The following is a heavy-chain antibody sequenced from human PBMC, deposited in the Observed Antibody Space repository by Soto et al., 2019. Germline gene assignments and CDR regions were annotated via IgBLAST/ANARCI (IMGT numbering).Heavy chain of an antibody. J-gene: IGHJ4*02. CDR1: GFTFSNAY. CDR2: IKSKIYGETT. CDR3: AIPGMAVAYTFAY. V-gene: IGHV3-15*05. Sequence: EVQLVESGGNLVQPGGSLRLACVGSGFTFSNAYMNWVRQAPGTGLEWVGRIKSKIYGETTDYAAPVKGRFTISRADSVNTLYLEVNSVTSEVTAVYDCAIPGMAVAYTFAYWGQGSLVTVSS. D-gene: IGHD6-19*01.